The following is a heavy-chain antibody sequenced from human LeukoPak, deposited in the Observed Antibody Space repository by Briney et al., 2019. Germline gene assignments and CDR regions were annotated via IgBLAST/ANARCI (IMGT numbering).Heavy chain of an antibody. D-gene: IGHD3-3*01. J-gene: IGHJ4*02. Sequence: GGSLRLSCAASGFTFSSYAMSWVREAPGKGLEWGSAISGSGGSTYYADSVKGRFTISRDNSKNTLYLQINSLRAEDTAVYYCAKTTPHHYDFWSSYFYYFDYWGQGTLVTVSS. CDR1: GFTFSSYA. CDR3: AKTTPHHYDFWSSYFYYFDY. CDR2: ISGSGGST. V-gene: IGHV3-23*01.